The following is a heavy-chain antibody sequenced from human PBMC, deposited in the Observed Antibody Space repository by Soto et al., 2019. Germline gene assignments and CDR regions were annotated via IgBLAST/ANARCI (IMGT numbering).Heavy chain of an antibody. V-gene: IGHV4-39*01. D-gene: IGHD3-3*01. CDR3: ASSYYDFWSGYQDYYMDV. Sequence: QLQLQESGPGLVKPSETLSLTCTVSGGSISSSSYYWGWIRQPPGKGLEWIGSIYYSGSTYYNPSLKSRVTISVDTSKNQFSLKLSSVTAADTAVYYCASSYYDFWSGYQDYYMDVWGKGTTVTVSS. CDR1: GGSISSSSYY. CDR2: IYYSGST. J-gene: IGHJ6*03.